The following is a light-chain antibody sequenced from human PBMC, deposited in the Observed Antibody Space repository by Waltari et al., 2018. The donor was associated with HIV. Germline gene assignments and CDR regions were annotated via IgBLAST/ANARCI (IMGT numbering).Light chain of an antibody. CDR1: TSDVGDYYY. J-gene: IGLJ3*02. CDR2: DVT. CDR3: CSYAGSYTFV. Sequence: QSALTQPASMSGSPGQSITISCTGTTSDVGDYYYVSWYQQHPGRAPKLMIYDVTKRPSGVPDRFSGSKSGNTASRTISGLQAEDGADYCCCSYAGSYTFVFGGGTKLTVL. V-gene: IGLV2-11*01.